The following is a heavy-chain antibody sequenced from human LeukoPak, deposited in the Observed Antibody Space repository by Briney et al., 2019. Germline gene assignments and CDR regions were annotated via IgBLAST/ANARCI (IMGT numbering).Heavy chain of an antibody. CDR3: AKGEFWSAYYN. Sequence: PGGSLRLSCAASGFTFSTFAMNWVRQAPGKGLEGVSTISDAAGTTYYADSVRGRFTISRDNSKNTLYLQMNSLRAEDTAVYYCAKGEFWSAYYNWGQGTLVTVSS. J-gene: IGHJ4*02. CDR1: GFTFSTFA. V-gene: IGHV3-23*01. D-gene: IGHD3-3*01. CDR2: ISDAAGTT.